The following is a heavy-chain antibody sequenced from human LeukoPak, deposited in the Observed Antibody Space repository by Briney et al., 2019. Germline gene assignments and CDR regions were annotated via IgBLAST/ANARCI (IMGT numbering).Heavy chain of an antibody. CDR1: GGVFITFS. V-gene: IGHV1-69*06. J-gene: IGHJ4*02. Sequence: PRASVKVSCKASGGVFITFSISWVRQAPGQGLEWMGRIVPFSDTIDNAQKFHDRVTITADIASSTAYLELSNLTSEDTAVYYCAIDPEDYLDVFPWGQGTLVTVSS. D-gene: IGHD4-11*01. CDR2: IVPFSDTI. CDR3: AIDPEDYLDVFP.